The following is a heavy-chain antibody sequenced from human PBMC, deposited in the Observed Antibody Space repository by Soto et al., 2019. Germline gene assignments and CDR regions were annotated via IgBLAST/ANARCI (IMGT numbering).Heavy chain of an antibody. D-gene: IGHD4-17*01. CDR1: GGSFSSYA. Sequence: SVKVSCKASGGSFSSYAISWVRQAPGQGLEWMGGIIPIFGTANYAQKLQGRVTMTTDTSTSTAYMELRSLRSDDTAVYYCARLNNGDYPFDYWGQGTLVTVSS. V-gene: IGHV1-69*05. CDR3: ARLNNGDYPFDY. J-gene: IGHJ4*02. CDR2: IIPIFGTA.